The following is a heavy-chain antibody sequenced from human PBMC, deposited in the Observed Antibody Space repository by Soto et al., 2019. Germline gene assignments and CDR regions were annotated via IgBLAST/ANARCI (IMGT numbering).Heavy chain of an antibody. V-gene: IGHV1-3*01. CDR3: ANGLGAFPLLTY. D-gene: IGHD1-26*01. CDR2: INAGNGNT. CDR1: GYSFTSYA. Sequence: GASVKVSCKASGYSFTSYAIHWVRQAPGQRLEWMGWINAGNGNTKIPQKFQGRFTISRDNSKNTLYLQMNSLRPEDTAVYYCANGLGAFPLLTYWGQGTLVTVSS. J-gene: IGHJ4*02.